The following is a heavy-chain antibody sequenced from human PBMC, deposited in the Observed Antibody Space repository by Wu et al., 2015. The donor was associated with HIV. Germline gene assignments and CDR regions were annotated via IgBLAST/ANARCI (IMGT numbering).Heavy chain of an antibody. CDR1: GYTFTSYD. D-gene: IGHD3-9*01. V-gene: IGHV1-8*01. J-gene: IGHJ6*02. CDR2: MNPNSGNT. CDR3: ARDNPNYDILTGYSGFSGMDV. Sequence: QVQLVQSGAEVKKPGASVKVSCKASGYTFTSYDINWVRQATGQGLEWMGWMNPNSGNTGYAQKFQGRVTMTRNTSISTAYMELSSLRSEDTAVYYCARDNPNYDILTGYSGFSGMDVWGQGTTVTVSS.